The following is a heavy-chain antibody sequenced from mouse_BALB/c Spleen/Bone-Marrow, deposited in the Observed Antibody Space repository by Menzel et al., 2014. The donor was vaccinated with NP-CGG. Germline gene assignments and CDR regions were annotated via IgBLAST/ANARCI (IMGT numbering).Heavy chain of an antibody. CDR2: INPSTGYT. V-gene: IGHV1-7*01. J-gene: IGHJ3*01. CDR3: ARGYYGSSLVY. CDR1: GCTFTSYW. D-gene: IGHD1-1*01. Sequence: QVQLKESGAELAKPGASVKMSCKASGCTFTSYWMHWVKQRPGQGLEWIGYINPSTGYTEYNQKFKDKATLTADKSSSTAYMQLSSLTSEDSAVYYCARGYYGSSLVYWGQGTLVTVSA.